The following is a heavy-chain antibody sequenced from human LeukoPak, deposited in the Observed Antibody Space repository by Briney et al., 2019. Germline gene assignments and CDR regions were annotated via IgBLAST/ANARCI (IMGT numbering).Heavy chain of an antibody. J-gene: IGHJ4*02. V-gene: IGHV3-11*04. CDR2: ISSSGSTI. D-gene: IGHD3-22*01. CDR1: GFTFSDYY. Sequence: GGSLRLSCAASGFTFSDYYMSWIRQAPGKGLEWVSYISSSGSTIYYADSVKGRFTISRDNAKNSLYLQMNSLRAEDTAVYYCARDLGVYYYDSSGYQNGYWGQGTLVTVSS. CDR3: ARDLGVYYYDSSGYQNGY.